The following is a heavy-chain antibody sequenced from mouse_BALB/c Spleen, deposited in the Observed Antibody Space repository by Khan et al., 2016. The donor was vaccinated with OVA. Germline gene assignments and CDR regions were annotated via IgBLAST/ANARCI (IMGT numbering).Heavy chain of an antibody. D-gene: IGHD2-13*01. CDR3: TRSAYGDPFAY. CDR2: INPSDGGT. Sequence: QVQLQQSGAELVKPGTSVKLSCKASGYTFTSYYMYWVKKRPGQGLEWIGGINPSDGGTIFNETFKSKATLTVDKSSSTAYMQISSLASEDSSVYYCTRSAYGDPFAYWGQGTLVTVSA. J-gene: IGHJ3*01. CDR1: GYTFTSYY. V-gene: IGHV1S81*02.